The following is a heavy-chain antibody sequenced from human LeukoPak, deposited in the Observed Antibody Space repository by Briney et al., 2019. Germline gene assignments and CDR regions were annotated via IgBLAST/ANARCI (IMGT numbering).Heavy chain of an antibody. J-gene: IGHJ4*02. CDR1: GYTFTGYY. V-gene: IGHV1-2*02. CDR2: INPNSGGT. CDR3: ARAGYNWSQYYFDY. D-gene: IGHD1-20*01. Sequence: ASVKVSCKASGYTFTGYYMHWVRQAPGQGLEWMGWINPNSGGTDYAQNFQGRVTMTRDTSISTAYMALSGLRSDDTAVYYCARAGYNWSQYYFDYWGQGTLVTVSS.